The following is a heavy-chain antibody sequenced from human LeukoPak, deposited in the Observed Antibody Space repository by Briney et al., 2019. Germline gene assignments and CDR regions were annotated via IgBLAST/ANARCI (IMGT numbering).Heavy chain of an antibody. D-gene: IGHD2-15*01. CDR3: ARARLSFTRGIGANYFDY. CDR1: GFTFDDYG. CDR2: INWNGGST. V-gene: IGHV3-20*04. Sequence: PGGSLRLSCAASGFTFDDYGMSWVRQAPGKGLEWVSGINWNGGSTGYADSVKGRFTISRDNAKNSLYLQVNSLRADDTAVYYCARARLSFTRGIGANYFDYWGQGTPVTVSS. J-gene: IGHJ4*02.